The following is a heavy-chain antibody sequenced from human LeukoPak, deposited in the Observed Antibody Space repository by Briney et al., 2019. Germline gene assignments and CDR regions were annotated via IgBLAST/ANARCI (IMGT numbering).Heavy chain of an antibody. Sequence: GGSLRLSCAASGFTFSSYSMNWVCQAPGKGLEWVSSISSSSSYIYYADSVKGRFTISRDNAKNSLYLQMNSLRAEDTAVYYCATYYYGSGSYNFPFDYWGQGTLVTVSS. V-gene: IGHV3-21*01. CDR1: GFTFSSYS. CDR2: ISSSSSYI. CDR3: ATYYYGSGSYNFPFDY. D-gene: IGHD3-10*01. J-gene: IGHJ4*02.